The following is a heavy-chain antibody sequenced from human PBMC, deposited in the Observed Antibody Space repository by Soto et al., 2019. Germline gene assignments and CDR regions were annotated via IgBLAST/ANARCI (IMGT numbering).Heavy chain of an antibody. CDR2: IIPIFGTA. D-gene: IGHD3-16*01. CDR3: ARGGTVEDV. J-gene: IGHJ6*02. CDR1: GGTFSGYG. Sequence: QVQLVQSGAEVKKPGSSVKVSCKASGGTFSGYGISWVRQTPGQGLEWMGGIIPIFGTAKYAQKFQGRVTITADESTNTAYMELSGLRSEDTAVYFCARGGTVEDVLGQGTTVTVSS. V-gene: IGHV1-69*01.